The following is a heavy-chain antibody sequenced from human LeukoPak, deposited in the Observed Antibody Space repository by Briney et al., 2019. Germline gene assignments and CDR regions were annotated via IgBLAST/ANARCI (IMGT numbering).Heavy chain of an antibody. D-gene: IGHD3-22*01. V-gene: IGHV4-61*05. CDR2: IYYSGST. CDR3: ARGSTPWSSAPFDY. J-gene: IGHJ4*02. CDR1: GGSISSSSYY. Sequence: SETLSLTCTVSGGSISSSSYYWGWIRQPPGKGLEWIGYIYYSGSTNYNPSLKSRVTISVDTSKNQFSLKLSSVTAADTAVYYCARGSTPWSSAPFDYWGQGTLVTVSS.